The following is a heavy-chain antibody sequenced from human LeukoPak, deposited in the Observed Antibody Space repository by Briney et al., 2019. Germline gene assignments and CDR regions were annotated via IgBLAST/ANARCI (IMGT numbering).Heavy chain of an antibody. D-gene: IGHD2-21*01. J-gene: IGHJ4*02. CDR3: AKAPVTSCRGAYCYPFDS. Sequence: GGSLRLSCAASGFTLSTYAMSWVRQTPGKGLEWVAATSSSDAGTYHADSVRGRFTISRDNSKNTLYLQMNGLRAEDAAVYFCAKAPVTSCRGAYCYPFDSWGQGTLVTVSS. CDR2: TSSSDAGT. V-gene: IGHV3-23*01. CDR1: GFTLSTYA.